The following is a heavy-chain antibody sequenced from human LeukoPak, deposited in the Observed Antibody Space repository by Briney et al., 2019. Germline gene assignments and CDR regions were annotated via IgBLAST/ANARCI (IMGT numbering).Heavy chain of an antibody. J-gene: IGHJ4*02. V-gene: IGHV4-59*01. CDR1: GCSISSYY. CDR2: IYYSGST. Sequence: SETLSLTCTVSGCSISSYYWSWIRQPPGQGLEWIGYIYYSGSTNNNPSLKSRVTISVDTSKNQFSLKLSSVTAADTALYYCARDTYYYDSSGYRPFDYWGQGTLVTVSS. CDR3: ARDTYYYDSSGYRPFDY. D-gene: IGHD3-22*01.